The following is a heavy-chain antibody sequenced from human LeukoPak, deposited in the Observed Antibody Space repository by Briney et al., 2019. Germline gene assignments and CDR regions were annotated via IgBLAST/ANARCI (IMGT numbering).Heavy chain of an antibody. CDR3: ASVVKPDYYDSSGYYMGPEY. D-gene: IGHD3-22*01. CDR1: GGTFSRYA. CDR2: IIPIFGTA. J-gene: IGHJ4*02. Sequence: ASVKVSCKASGGTFSRYAISWVRQPPGQGLEWMGGIIPIFGTANYAQKFQGRVTITADESTSTAYMELSSLRSEDTAVYYCASVVKPDYYDSSGYYMGPEYWGQGTLVTVSS. V-gene: IGHV1-69*01.